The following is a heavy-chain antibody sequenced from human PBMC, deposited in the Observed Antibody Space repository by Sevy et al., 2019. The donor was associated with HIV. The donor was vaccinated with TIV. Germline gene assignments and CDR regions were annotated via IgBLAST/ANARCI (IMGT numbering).Heavy chain of an antibody. V-gene: IGHV3-48*01. CDR3: ARSVEYYFDN. CDR1: GFTFNIYS. CDR2: ITSDLRTI. J-gene: IGHJ4*02. Sequence: GGSLRLSCAASGFTFNIYSMNWVRQAPGKGLEWVSYITSDLRTIYYADSVKGRFTISRDNAQKSLYLQMNSPRAEDTAVYYCARSVEYYFDNWGQGTLVTVSS. D-gene: IGHD6-19*01.